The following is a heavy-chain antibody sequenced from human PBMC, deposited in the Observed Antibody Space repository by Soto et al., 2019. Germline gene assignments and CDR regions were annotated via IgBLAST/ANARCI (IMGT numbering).Heavy chain of an antibody. J-gene: IGHJ6*02. CDR1: GFTFDDYT. CDR2: ISWDGGST. V-gene: IGHV3-43*01. D-gene: IGHD3-3*01. CDR3: AKDIGDDDFWSGWASGMDV. Sequence: GGSLRLSCAASGFTFDDYTMHWVRQAPGKGLEWVSLISWDGGSTYYADSVKGRFTISRDNSKNSLYLQMNSLRTEDTALYYCAKDIGDDDFWSGWASGMDVWGQGTTVTVSS.